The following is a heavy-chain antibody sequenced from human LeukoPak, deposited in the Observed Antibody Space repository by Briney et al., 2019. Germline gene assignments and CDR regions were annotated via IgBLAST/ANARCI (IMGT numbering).Heavy chain of an antibody. CDR1: GYTSTSPD. V-gene: IGHV1-8*01. CDR3: ARYTQYYGLDI. CDR2: MNPRDDT. D-gene: IGHD3-16*01. J-gene: IGHJ3*02. Sequence: GASVKVSCKASGYTSTSPDINWVRQATGRGLEWLGWMNPRDDTGYAQKFQGRISLTRDKSTNTAYMELSSLRSEDTAVYYCARYTQYYGLDIWGQGTMVTVSA.